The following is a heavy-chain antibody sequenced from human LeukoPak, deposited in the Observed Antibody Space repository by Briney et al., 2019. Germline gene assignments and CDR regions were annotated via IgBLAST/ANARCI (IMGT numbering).Heavy chain of an antibody. D-gene: IGHD5-24*01. Sequence: SVKVSCKASGGTFSSYAISWVRRAPGQGHEWMGGIIPIFGTANYAQKFQGRVTITTDESTSTAYMELSSLRSEDTAVYYCAREDGYNFSPYGAFDIWGQGTTVTVSS. CDR3: AREDGYNFSPYGAFDI. V-gene: IGHV1-69*05. J-gene: IGHJ3*02. CDR2: IIPIFGTA. CDR1: GGTFSSYA.